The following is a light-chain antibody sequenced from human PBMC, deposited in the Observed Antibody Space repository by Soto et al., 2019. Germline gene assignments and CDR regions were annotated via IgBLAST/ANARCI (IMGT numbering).Light chain of an antibody. CDR1: QSISSY. CDR3: QQSYSRT. V-gene: IGKV1-39*01. Sequence: DIQMTQSPSSLSASVGDRVTITCRASQSISSYLNWYQQKPGKAPKLLIYAASSLQSGVPSRFSGSRSGTDFTLTISSLQPEDFATYYCQQSYSRTFGQGTKVEIK. CDR2: AAS. J-gene: IGKJ1*01.